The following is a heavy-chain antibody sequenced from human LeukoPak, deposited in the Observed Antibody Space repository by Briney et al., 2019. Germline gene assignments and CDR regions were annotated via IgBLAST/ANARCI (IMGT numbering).Heavy chain of an antibody. CDR3: ARQCYYYDSNESCDY. V-gene: IGHV3-21*01. Sequence: GGSLRLSCAASGFTFSTYSMNWVRQAPGKGLEWVSSISSGRGYIYYADSVKGRFSISRDNAKNSLYLQMNRLRAEDTAVYYCARQCYYYDSNESCDYWGQGTLVTVSS. J-gene: IGHJ4*02. CDR1: GFTFSTYS. D-gene: IGHD3-22*01. CDR2: ISSGRGYI.